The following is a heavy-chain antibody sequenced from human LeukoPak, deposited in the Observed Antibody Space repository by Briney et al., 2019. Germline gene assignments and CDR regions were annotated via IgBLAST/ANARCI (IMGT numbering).Heavy chain of an antibody. D-gene: IGHD2-15*01. J-gene: IGHJ6*03. CDR2: ISWNSGSI. Sequence: GGSLRLSCIASGFTFDDYAMHWVRQAPGKGLEWVSGISWNSGSIGYADSVKGRFTISRDNAKNSLYLQMNSLRAEDTAVYYCARDRYCSGGSCYFGHYYYYMDVWGKGTTVTVSS. CDR1: GFTFDDYA. V-gene: IGHV3-9*01. CDR3: ARDRYCSGGSCYFGHYYYYMDV.